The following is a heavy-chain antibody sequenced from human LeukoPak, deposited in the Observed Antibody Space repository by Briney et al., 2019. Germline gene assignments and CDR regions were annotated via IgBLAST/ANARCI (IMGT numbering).Heavy chain of an antibody. Sequence: GESLRISCKGSGYSFTSYCISWVRRMPGKGLEWMVRIVPSDSYTNYSPSFQGHVTISADKSISTAYLQWSSLKASDTAMYYCARLPRDYCSGGSCYSKGDYWGQGTLVTVSS. D-gene: IGHD2-15*01. J-gene: IGHJ4*02. V-gene: IGHV5-10-1*01. CDR2: IVPSDSYT. CDR1: GYSFTSYC. CDR3: ARLPRDYCSGGSCYSKGDY.